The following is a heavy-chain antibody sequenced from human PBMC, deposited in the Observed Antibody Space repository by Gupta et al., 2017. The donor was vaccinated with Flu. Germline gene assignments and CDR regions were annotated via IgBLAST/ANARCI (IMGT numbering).Heavy chain of an antibody. CDR2: IYTSGST. D-gene: IGHD2-2*01. CDR1: GCSISTYS. J-gene: IGHJ5*02. CDR3: ARDIVVVPAAIPAYNWFDP. V-gene: IGHV4-4*07. Sequence: QVQMQESGTGLVKPSETLSLTCSVSGCSISTYSWSWIRQPAGKGLEWIGRIYTSGSTNYNPSLKSRVTMSVDTSKNQFSLKLSSVTAADTAVYYCARDIVVVPAAIPAYNWFDPWGQGTLVTVSS.